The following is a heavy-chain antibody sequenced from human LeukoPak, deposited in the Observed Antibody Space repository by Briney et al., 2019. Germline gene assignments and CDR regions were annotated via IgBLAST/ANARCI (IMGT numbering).Heavy chain of an antibody. Sequence: GGSLRLSCAASGFTVSSNYMSWVRQAPGKGLEWVSLISASGGSTYYADSMQGRFTVSRDNSKNTLYLQIDSLRAEDTAVYYCVKDLPLGYWPRTPLVLNYFDPWGQGTLVTVSS. CDR1: GFTVSSNY. D-gene: IGHD2-15*01. V-gene: IGHV3-23*01. CDR2: ISASGGST. CDR3: VKDLPLGYWPRTPLVLNYFDP. J-gene: IGHJ5*02.